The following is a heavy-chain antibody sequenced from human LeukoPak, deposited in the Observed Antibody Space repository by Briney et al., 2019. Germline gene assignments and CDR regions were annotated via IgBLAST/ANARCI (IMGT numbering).Heavy chain of an antibody. D-gene: IGHD2-21*01. Sequence: GGSLRLSCAASGFTFRSDAMSWVRQAPGKGLEWVSGISGSGGTTYYADSVKGRFTISRDNSKNTLYLQMNSLRAEDTAVYYCARDLVVGALDYWGQGTLVTVSS. CDR3: ARDLVVGALDY. J-gene: IGHJ4*02. CDR1: GFTFRSDA. CDR2: ISGSGGTT. V-gene: IGHV3-23*01.